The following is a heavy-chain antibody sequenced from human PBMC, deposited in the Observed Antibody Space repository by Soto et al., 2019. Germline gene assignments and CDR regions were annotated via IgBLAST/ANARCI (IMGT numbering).Heavy chain of an antibody. J-gene: IGHJ5*02. V-gene: IGHV1-2*02. Sequence: QVQLVQSGAEVKKPGASVKVSCMASGYTFTGYFIHWMREVPGQGLEYMGWVNPNTGGTDYAQKFQGRVTMTRDTSISTVFMEMTRLTSDDTAVYYCARVASWAARAWFDPWGQGTLVTVSA. CDR3: ARVASWAARAWFDP. CDR2: VNPNTGGT. CDR1: GYTFTGYF. D-gene: IGHD2-15*01.